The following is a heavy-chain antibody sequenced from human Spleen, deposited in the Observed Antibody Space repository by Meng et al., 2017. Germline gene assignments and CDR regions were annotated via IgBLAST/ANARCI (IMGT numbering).Heavy chain of an antibody. Sequence: SETLSLTCVVSGGSFSDYYWSWTRQPPGKGLEWSGEINHSGSTNYNPSLESRATISVDTSQNNHSLKLSSVTAANTAVYYCAAVPTNNLLTGHYVRRYYHGIDVWGQGTTVTVSS. V-gene: IGHV4-34*01. CDR1: GGSFSDYY. J-gene: IGHJ6*02. CDR3: AAVPTNNLLTGHYVRRYYHGIDV. D-gene: IGHD3-9*01. CDR2: INHSGST.